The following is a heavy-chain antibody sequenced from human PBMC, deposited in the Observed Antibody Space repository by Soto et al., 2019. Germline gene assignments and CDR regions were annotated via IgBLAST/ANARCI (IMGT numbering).Heavy chain of an antibody. CDR3: ARVGQEGGHSSWYYYYYYYCMDV. J-gene: IGHJ6*03. CDR2: ISSNGGST. Sequence: GGSLRLSCAASGFTFSSYAMHWVLQAPWKGLEYVSAISSNGGSTYYANSVKGRFTISRDNSKNTLYLQMGSLRAEDMAVYYCARVGQEGGHSSWYYYYYYYCMDVWGNETTVSVCS. CDR1: GFTFSSYA. V-gene: IGHV3-64*01. D-gene: IGHD6-13*01.